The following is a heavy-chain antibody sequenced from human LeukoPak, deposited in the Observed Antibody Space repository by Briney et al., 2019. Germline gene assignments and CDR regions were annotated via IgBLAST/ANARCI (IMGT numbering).Heavy chain of an antibody. CDR2: IYHSGST. D-gene: IGHD3-10*01. J-gene: IGHJ4*02. CDR3: ARDALWFGELGYFDY. CDR1: GGSISSGGYS. V-gene: IGHV4-30-2*01. Sequence: SQTLPLTCAVPGGSISSGGYSLSWIRQPPGKGLEWIGYIYHSGSTYYNPSLKSRVTISVDRSKNQFSLKLSSVTAADTAVYYCARDALWFGELGYFDYWGQGTLVTVSS.